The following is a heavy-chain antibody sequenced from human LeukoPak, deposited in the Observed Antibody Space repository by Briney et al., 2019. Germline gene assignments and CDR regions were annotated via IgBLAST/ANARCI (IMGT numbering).Heavy chain of an antibody. V-gene: IGHV1-18*01. J-gene: IGHJ4*02. CDR2: ISAYNGNT. Sequence: ASVKVSCKASGYRFTSYGISWVRQAPGQGLEWMGRISAYNGNTNYAQKLQGRVTMTTDTSTSTAYMELRSLRSDDTAVYYCARGGDGDILTGLVFDYWGQGTLVTVSS. D-gene: IGHD3-9*01. CDR3: ARGGDGDILTGLVFDY. CDR1: GYRFTSYG.